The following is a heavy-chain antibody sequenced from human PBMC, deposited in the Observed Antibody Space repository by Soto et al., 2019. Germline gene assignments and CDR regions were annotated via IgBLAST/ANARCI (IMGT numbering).Heavy chain of an antibody. CDR1: GFTFSSYS. V-gene: IGHV3-21*01. J-gene: IGHJ5*02. CDR3: ARGASMIVVVTLFDP. Sequence: GGSLRLSCAASGFTFSSYSMNWVRQAPGKGLEWVSSISSSSYIYYADSVKGRFTISRDNAKNSLYLQMNSLRAEDTAVYYCARGASMIVVVTLFDPWGQETLVTVSS. D-gene: IGHD3-22*01. CDR2: ISSSSYI.